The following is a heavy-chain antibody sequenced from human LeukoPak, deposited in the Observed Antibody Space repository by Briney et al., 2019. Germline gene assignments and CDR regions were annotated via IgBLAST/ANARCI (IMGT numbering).Heavy chain of an antibody. Sequence: PGGSLRLSCAASGFTFSSYSMNWVRQAPGKGLEWVSSISSSSSYIYYADSVKGRFTISRDNAKNSLYLQMNSLRAEDTAVYYCARDRGTTMVRPFDIWGQGTMVTVSS. D-gene: IGHD4/OR15-4a*01. CDR3: ARDRGTTMVRPFDI. CDR2: ISSSSSYI. V-gene: IGHV3-21*01. J-gene: IGHJ3*02. CDR1: GFTFSSYS.